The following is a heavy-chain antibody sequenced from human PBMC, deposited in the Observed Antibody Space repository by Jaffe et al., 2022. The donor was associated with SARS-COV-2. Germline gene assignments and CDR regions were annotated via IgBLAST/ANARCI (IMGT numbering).Heavy chain of an antibody. J-gene: IGHJ5*02. CDR2: IIPIFGTA. D-gene: IGHD3-22*01. CDR1: GGTFSSYA. Sequence: QVQLVQSGAEVKKPGSSVKVSCKASGGTFSSYAISWVRQAPGQGLEWMGGIIPIFGTANYAQKFQGRVTITADESTSTAYMELSSLRSEDTAVYYCARGAYYYDSSGYQGGWFDPWGQGTLVTVSS. CDR3: ARGAYYYDSSGYQGGWFDP. V-gene: IGHV1-69*01.